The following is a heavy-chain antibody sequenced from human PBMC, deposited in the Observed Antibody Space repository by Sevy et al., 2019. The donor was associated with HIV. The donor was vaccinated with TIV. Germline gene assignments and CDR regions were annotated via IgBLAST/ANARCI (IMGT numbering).Heavy chain of an antibody. Sequence: GGSLRLSCAASGFTVSSNYMSWVRQAPGKGLEWVSVIYSGGSTYYADSVKGRFTISRDNSKNTLYLQMNSLRAEDTAVYYCARGGIAVAAYFDYWGQRTLVTDSS. D-gene: IGHD6-19*01. CDR3: ARGGIAVAAYFDY. J-gene: IGHJ4*02. V-gene: IGHV3-53*01. CDR2: IYSGGST. CDR1: GFTVSSNY.